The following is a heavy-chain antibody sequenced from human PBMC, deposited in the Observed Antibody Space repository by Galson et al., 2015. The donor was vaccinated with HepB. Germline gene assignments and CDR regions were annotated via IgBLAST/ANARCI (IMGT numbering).Heavy chain of an antibody. CDR2: ISPYSGNT. CDR1: GYSFNIYN. J-gene: IGHJ4*02. V-gene: IGHV1-18*01. CDR3: ARLGAAAGFLDY. D-gene: IGHD6-13*01. Sequence: SVKVSCKASGYSFNIYNIHWVRLAPGQRLEWMGWISPYSGNTNYAQNFQGRVTMTTDTSTRTVYMELRSLKFDDTAVYYCARLGAAAGFLDYWGQGTLVTVSS.